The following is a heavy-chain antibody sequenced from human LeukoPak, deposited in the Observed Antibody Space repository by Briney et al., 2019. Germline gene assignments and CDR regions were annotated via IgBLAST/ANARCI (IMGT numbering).Heavy chain of an antibody. V-gene: IGHV3-53*01. Sequence: GGSLRLSCAASAFSVSNIYMTWVRQAPGKGLEWVSSIDIGGGTTYYADSVKGRFTISRDNSKNTLYLQMNSLRAEDTALYFCANEVRPNDYWGRGTLVTVSS. J-gene: IGHJ4*02. CDR3: ANEVRPNDY. CDR2: IDIGGGTT. D-gene: IGHD4/OR15-4a*01. CDR1: AFSVSNIY.